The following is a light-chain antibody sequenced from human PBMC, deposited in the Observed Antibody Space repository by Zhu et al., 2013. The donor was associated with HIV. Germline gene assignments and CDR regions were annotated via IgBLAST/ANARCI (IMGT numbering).Light chain of an antibody. J-gene: IGKJ3*01. CDR1: QSVSSN. CDR2: GAS. V-gene: IGKV3-15*01. CDR3: QQYNSWLLFT. Sequence: EIVLTQSPGTLSLSPGERATLSCRASQSVSSNLAWYQQRPGQAPRLLIYGASTRATGIPDRFSGSGSGTEFTLTINSLRSEDFAIYYCQQYNSWLLFTFGPGTKVDLK.